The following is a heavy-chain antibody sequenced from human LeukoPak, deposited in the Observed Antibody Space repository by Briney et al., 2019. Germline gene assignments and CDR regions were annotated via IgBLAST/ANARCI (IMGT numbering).Heavy chain of an antibody. CDR2: INHSGGT. V-gene: IGHV4-34*01. Sequence: SETLSLTCAVYGGSFSGYYWSWIRQPPGKGLEWIGEINHSGGTNYNPSLKSRVTISVDTSKNQFSLKLSSVTAADTAVYYCAREPPVLRYFDWLPRGFDYWGQGTLVTVSS. J-gene: IGHJ4*02. CDR3: AREPPVLRYFDWLPRGFDY. D-gene: IGHD3-9*01. CDR1: GGSFSGYY.